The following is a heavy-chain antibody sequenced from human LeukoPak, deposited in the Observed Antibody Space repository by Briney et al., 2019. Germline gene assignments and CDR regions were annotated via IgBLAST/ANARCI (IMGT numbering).Heavy chain of an antibody. V-gene: IGHV4-34*01. CDR3: ARDGDYVGFGY. J-gene: IGHJ4*02. CDR1: GGSFSGYY. Sequence: KASETLSLTCAVYGGSFSGYYWSWIRQPPGKGLEWIGEINHSGSTNYNPSLKSRVTISVDTSKNQFSLKLSSVTAADTAVYYCARDGDYVGFGYWGQGTLVTVSS. D-gene: IGHD4-17*01. CDR2: INHSGST.